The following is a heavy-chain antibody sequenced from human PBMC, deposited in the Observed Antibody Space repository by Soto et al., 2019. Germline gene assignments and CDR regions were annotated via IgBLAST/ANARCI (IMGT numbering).Heavy chain of an antibody. CDR1: GFTFSSYE. Sequence: GGSLGLSCAASGFTFSSYEMNWVRQAPGKGLEWVSYISSSGSTIYYADSVKGRFTISRDNAKNSLYLQMNSLRAEDTAVYYCARYCSSTSCYFSAGSGMDVWGQGTTVTVSS. J-gene: IGHJ6*02. CDR2: ISSSGSTI. CDR3: ARYCSSTSCYFSAGSGMDV. V-gene: IGHV3-48*03. D-gene: IGHD2-2*01.